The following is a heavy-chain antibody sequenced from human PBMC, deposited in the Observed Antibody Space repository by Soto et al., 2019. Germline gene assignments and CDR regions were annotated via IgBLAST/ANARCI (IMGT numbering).Heavy chain of an antibody. D-gene: IGHD2-21*01. V-gene: IGHV3-21*01. CDR1: GFTFNTYD. Sequence: EVQLVESGGGLVKPGGSLRLSCAASGFTFNTYDMNWVRQAPGKGLEWVSSITTSSAYIYYADSLKGLITISRDNAKNSLFLQMNSLRAEDRAVSYCVRSGTARLLRHSWFDTWGQGTLVTVSS. CDR2: ITTSSAYI. J-gene: IGHJ5*02. CDR3: VRSGTARLLRHSWFDT.